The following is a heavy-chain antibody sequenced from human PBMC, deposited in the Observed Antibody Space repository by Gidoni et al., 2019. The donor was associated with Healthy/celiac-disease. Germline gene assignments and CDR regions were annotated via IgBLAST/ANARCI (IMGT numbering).Heavy chain of an antibody. Sequence: EVPLVESGGGLVKPGGSLRLSCAASGFPFSSYSMNWVRQAPGKGLEWVASISSSSSYIYYADSVKGRFTSSRDNAKNSLYLQMNSRRAEDTAVYYCARVLRYFDWLPYYGMDVWGQGTTVTVSS. D-gene: IGHD3-9*01. J-gene: IGHJ6*02. CDR2: ISSSSSYI. V-gene: IGHV3-21*01. CDR1: GFPFSSYS. CDR3: ARVLRYFDWLPYYGMDV.